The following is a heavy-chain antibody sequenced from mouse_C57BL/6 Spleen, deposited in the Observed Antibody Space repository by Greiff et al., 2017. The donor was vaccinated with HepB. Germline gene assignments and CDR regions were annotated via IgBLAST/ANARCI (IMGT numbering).Heavy chain of an antibody. CDR3: ARQLRLPAWFAY. CDR1: GYSITSGYY. CDR2: ISYDGSN. V-gene: IGHV3-6*01. D-gene: IGHD3-2*02. J-gene: IGHJ3*01. Sequence: VQLQQSGPGLVKPSQSLSLTCSVSGYSITSGYYWNWIRQFPGNKLEWMGYISYDGSNNYNPSLKNRISITRDTSKNQFFLKLNSVTTEDTATYYCARQLRLPAWFAYWGQGTLVTVSA.